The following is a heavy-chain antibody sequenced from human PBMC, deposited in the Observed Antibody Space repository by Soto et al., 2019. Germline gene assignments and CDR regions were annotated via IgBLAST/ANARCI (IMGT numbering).Heavy chain of an antibody. V-gene: IGHV3-23*01. Sequence: GGSLRLSCAASGFTFSSYAMSWVRQAPGKGLEWVSAISGSGGSTYYADSVKGRFTISRDNSKNTLYLQMNSLRAEDTAVYYCAKVLGYCSSTSCSPPDYWGQGTLVTVSS. CDR3: AKVLGYCSSTSCSPPDY. CDR2: ISGSGGST. D-gene: IGHD2-2*01. J-gene: IGHJ4*02. CDR1: GFTFSSYA.